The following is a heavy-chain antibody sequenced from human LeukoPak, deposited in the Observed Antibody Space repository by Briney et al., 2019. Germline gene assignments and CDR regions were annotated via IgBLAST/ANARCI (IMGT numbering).Heavy chain of an antibody. CDR2: MWYDGDNQ. D-gene: IGHD3-16*01. CDR3: SRDHGGALATSSFEY. CDR1: GFSVSSFG. J-gene: IGHJ4*02. Sequence: GGSLRLSCAASGFSVSSFGMHWVRQAPGKGLEWVAVMWYDGDNQYYADSVKGRFTISRDDSENTVSLQMDSLRVEDTALYYCSRDHGGALATSSFEYWAKEFGVPVSS. V-gene: IGHV3-33*01.